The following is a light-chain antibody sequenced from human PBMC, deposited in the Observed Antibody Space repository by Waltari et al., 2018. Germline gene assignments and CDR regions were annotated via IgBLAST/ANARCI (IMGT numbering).Light chain of an antibody. CDR2: HTS. J-gene: IGKJ1*01. CDR3: QQGARAPVT. CDR1: QSIGTY. Sequence: DIQMTQSPSSLSAFVGDRVTITCRASQSIGTYLNWYQQKPGKAPKFLIYHTSALQSGVPSRFSGSWSVTYFILTISSLQPEDFATYYCQQGARAPVTCGQVTKVEIK. V-gene: IGKV1-39*01.